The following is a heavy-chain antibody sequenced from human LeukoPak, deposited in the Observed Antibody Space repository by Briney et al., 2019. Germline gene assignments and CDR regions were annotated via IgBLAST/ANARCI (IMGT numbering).Heavy chain of an antibody. V-gene: IGHV4-59*08. J-gene: IGHJ5*02. CDR1: GGSISSYY. CDR3: ARGTVFWFDP. D-gene: IGHD2-8*02. CDR2: IYYSGST. Sequence: SETLSLTCTVSGGSISSYYRSWIRQPPGKGLEWIGYIYYSGSTNYNPSPKSRVTISVDTSKNQFSLKLSSVTAADTAVYYCARGTVFWFDPWGQGTLVTVSS.